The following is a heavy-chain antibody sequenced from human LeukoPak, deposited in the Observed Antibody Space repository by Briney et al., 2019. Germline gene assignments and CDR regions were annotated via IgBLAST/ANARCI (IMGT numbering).Heavy chain of an antibody. V-gene: IGHV3-30*04. CDR1: GFTFSSYA. CDR3: AKDRMTVFES. CDR2: ISYDGSNK. Sequence: PGRSLRLSCAASGFTFSSYAMHWVRQAPGKGLEWVAVISYDGSNKYYADSVKGRFTISRDNSKNTMFLQMTNLRPDDTAVYFCAKDRMTVFESWGQGTLVTVSS. D-gene: IGHD2-21*02. J-gene: IGHJ4*02.